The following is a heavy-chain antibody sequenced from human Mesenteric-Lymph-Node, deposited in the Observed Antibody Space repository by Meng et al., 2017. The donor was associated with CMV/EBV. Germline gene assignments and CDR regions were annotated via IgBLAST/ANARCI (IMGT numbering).Heavy chain of an antibody. V-gene: IGHV4-59*01. D-gene: IGHD5-12*01. CDR3: VSRRYSGYDYLD. Sequence: ESLKISCTVSGVSMSSYYWSWIRQPPGKGLEWIGYIYYRGSNNYNPSLRSRVTISVDTSRNQFSLRLSSVTAADTAVYYCVSRRYSGYDYLDWGQGTLVTVSS. CDR1: GVSMSSYY. J-gene: IGHJ4*02. CDR2: IYYRGSN.